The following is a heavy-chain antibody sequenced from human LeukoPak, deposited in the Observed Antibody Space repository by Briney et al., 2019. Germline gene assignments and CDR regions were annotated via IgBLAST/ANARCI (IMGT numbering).Heavy chain of an antibody. CDR2: TSYHGRDK. CDR3: TKERGGGGRRINLMVGGYGP. Sequence: GGSLRLSCAGSGFTFSGFAMHWVRQAPGKGLEWVADTSYHGRDKYYADAVSGRFTISRDNSKNTLHLEMNSLRTDDTAVYYCTKERGGGGRRINLMVGGYGPWGQGTQVTVSS. V-gene: IGHV3-30*04. D-gene: IGHD3-22*01. CDR1: GFTFSGFA. J-gene: IGHJ5*02.